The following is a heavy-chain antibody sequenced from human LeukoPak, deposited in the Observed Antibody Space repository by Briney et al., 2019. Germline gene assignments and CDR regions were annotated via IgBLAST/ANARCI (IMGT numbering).Heavy chain of an antibody. CDR1: GFTFSSYS. CDR2: ISSSSSYI. Sequence: PGGSLRLSCAASGFTFSSYSMNWVRQAPGKGLEWVSSISSSSSYIYYADSVKGRFTISRDNAKNSLYLQMNTLRVEDTAVYYCAKDVRRAVYCSSTTCYTSSFDQWGQGTLVTVSS. J-gene: IGHJ4*02. D-gene: IGHD2-2*02. V-gene: IGHV3-21*04. CDR3: AKDVRRAVYCSSTTCYTSSFDQ.